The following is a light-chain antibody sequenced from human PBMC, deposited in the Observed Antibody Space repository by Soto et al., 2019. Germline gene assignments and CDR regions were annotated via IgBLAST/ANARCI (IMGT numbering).Light chain of an antibody. Sequence: EIVMTQSPATLSVSPGERATLSCRASQSVSSNLAWYQQKPGQAPRLLIYGASTRATGIPARFSGSGSGTEFTLTISSLHSEDVAVYYCQQYNTRYTFGQGTKLEIK. CDR2: GAS. CDR1: QSVSSN. J-gene: IGKJ2*01. CDR3: QQYNTRYT. V-gene: IGKV3-15*01.